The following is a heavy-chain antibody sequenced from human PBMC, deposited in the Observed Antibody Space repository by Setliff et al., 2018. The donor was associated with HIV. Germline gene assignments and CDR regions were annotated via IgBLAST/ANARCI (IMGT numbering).Heavy chain of an antibody. CDR3: ARDSSSGDYYFDY. CDR2: INPNNGGT. Sequence: ASVNVSCKTSGYTFTGYYVHWVRQAPGQGLEWMGWINPNNGGTNYAQKFQGRVTMTRDTSISTAYMELSRLRSDDTAVYYCARDSSSGDYYFDYWGQGTLVTVSS. CDR1: GYTFTGYY. J-gene: IGHJ4*02. V-gene: IGHV1-2*02. D-gene: IGHD6-6*01.